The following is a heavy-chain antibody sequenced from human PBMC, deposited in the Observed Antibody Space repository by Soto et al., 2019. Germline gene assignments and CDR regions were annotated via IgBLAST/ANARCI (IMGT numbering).Heavy chain of an antibody. J-gene: IGHJ4*02. CDR3: ANSHITSANFDY. CDR2: IGNSGGLT. Sequence: EVQLLESGGGLVQPGGSLRLSCTASGFTFSSNAMGWVRQAPGKGLEWVSSIGNSGGLTVYADSVKGRFTISRDNSRNTLLLQMNSLRAEDTAVYYCANSHITSANFDYWGQGTLVTVSS. CDR1: GFTFSSNA. V-gene: IGHV3-23*01. D-gene: IGHD2-21*01.